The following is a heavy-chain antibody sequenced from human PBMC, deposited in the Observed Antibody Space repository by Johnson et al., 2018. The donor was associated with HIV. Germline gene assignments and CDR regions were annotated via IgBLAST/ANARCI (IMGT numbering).Heavy chain of an antibody. D-gene: IGHD3-3*01. CDR2: IRNKANTYAT. V-gene: IGHV3-73*01. J-gene: IGHJ3*02. CDR3: ARAQTYYDFWSGYDAFDI. Sequence: MLLVESGGGLVQPGGSLKVSCAASGFTFSGSAMHWVRQASGKGLEWVGRIRNKANTYATACAASVKGRFTISRDDSTNTAYLQMNSLTTEDTAVYYCARAQTYYDFWSGYDAFDIWGQGTMVTVSS. CDR1: GFTFSGSA.